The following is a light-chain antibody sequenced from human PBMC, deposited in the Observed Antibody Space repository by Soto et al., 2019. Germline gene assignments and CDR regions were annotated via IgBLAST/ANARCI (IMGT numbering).Light chain of an antibody. CDR2: KAS. J-gene: IGKJ5*01. Sequence: DIQMTQSPSTLSGSVGDRVTITCRASQTISSWLAWYQQKPGKAPKLLIYKASTLKSGVPSRFSGSGSGTDFTLTITHLQSEDFATYYCQHYLNYPITFGQGTRLEIK. CDR1: QTISSW. V-gene: IGKV1-5*03. CDR3: QHYLNYPIT.